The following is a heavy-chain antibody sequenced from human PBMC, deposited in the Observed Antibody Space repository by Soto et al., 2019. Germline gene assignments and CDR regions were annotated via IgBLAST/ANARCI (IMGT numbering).Heavy chain of an antibody. Sequence: PGGSLRLSCAASGFTVSNNYMSWVRQAPGKGLEYVSVIYSGGGTYYADSVKGRFTISRDNAKNSLYLQMNSLRAEDTAVYYCAKDTYYHDSSGYYVFDYWGQGTLVTVSS. V-gene: IGHV3-66*01. CDR1: GFTVSNNY. CDR3: AKDTYYHDSSGYYVFDY. CDR2: IYSGGGT. J-gene: IGHJ4*02. D-gene: IGHD3-22*01.